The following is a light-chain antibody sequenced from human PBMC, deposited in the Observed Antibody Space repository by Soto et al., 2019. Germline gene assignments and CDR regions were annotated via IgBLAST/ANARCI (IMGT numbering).Light chain of an antibody. Sequence: QSVLTQPPSASGSPGQSVTISCTGTSSDVGRYNYVSWYQHHPGKAPKLIIYDVSQRPSGVPDRFSGSKSGNTASLTVSGLQAEDEADYYCNSYADSNTDVFGTGTKVTVL. CDR2: DVS. J-gene: IGLJ1*01. V-gene: IGLV2-8*01. CDR3: NSYADSNTDV. CDR1: SSDVGRYNY.